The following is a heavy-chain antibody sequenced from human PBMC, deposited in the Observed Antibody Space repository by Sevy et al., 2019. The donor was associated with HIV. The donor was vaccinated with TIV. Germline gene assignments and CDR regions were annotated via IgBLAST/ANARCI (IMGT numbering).Heavy chain of an antibody. V-gene: IGHV3-21*01. CDR2: ISSTSAYI. J-gene: IGHJ4*02. Sequence: GGSLRLSCAASGFTFSSYRMTWVRQAPGKGLEWVSCISSTSAYINYAHSVKGRFTISRDNAKTLLYLQMDSLRAEDTAVYYCARAVLEISTWRSDYWGQGTLVTVSS. D-gene: IGHD1-1*01. CDR1: GFTFSSYR. CDR3: ARAVLEISTWRSDY.